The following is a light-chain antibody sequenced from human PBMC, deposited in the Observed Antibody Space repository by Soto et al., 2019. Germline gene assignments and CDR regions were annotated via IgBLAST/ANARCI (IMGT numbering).Light chain of an antibody. V-gene: IGKV1-5*03. CDR2: KAS. Sequence: DIQMTQSPSTLSGSVGDRVTITFRASQTISSWLAWYQQKPGKAPKLVIYKASTLKSGVPSRFRGSGSGTEFTLTISSLQPDDFAPYYCQHYNSYSEAFGQGTKVDIK. CDR3: QHYNSYSEA. J-gene: IGKJ1*01. CDR1: QTISSW.